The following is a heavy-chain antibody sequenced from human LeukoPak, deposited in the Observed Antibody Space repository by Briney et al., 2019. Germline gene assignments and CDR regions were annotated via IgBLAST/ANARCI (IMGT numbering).Heavy chain of an antibody. D-gene: IGHD2-15*01. V-gene: IGHV5-51*01. J-gene: IGHJ4*02. CDR1: GYSFIRNW. CDR2: IYPGDSDT. CDR3: ARLGTSATYFEF. Sequence: GESLKISCKGSGYSFIRNWIGWVRQMPGKGLEWMAIIYPGDSDTRYSPPFQGQVTISADKSISTAYLQWSSLTASDTAMYYCARLGTSATYFEFWGQGTLVTVSS.